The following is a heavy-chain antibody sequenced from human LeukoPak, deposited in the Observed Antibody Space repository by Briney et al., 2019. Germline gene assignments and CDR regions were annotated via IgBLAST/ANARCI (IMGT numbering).Heavy chain of an antibody. CDR1: GYSFTSYW. D-gene: IGHD2-2*01. CDR2: IYPGDSDT. Sequence: GASLQISSKGAGYSFTSYWIGLVRQMAGKGLELMGIIYPGDSDTSHCPYFQDQVTITAAKSISTDYLQWSSLKASHPAMYYCARHTEDIVLVPAPMRFTNDYYMDGWGTGTTVTVSS. CDR3: ARHTEDIVLVPAPMRFTNDYYMDG. V-gene: IGHV5-51*01. J-gene: IGHJ6*03.